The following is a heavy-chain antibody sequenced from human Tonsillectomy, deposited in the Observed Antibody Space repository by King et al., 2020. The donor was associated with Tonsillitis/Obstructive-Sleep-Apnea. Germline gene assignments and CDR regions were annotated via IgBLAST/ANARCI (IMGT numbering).Heavy chain of an antibody. CDR3: ARGGYDSGSYSAY. CDR1: GDSISSIHW. Sequence: VQLQESGPGLVKPSGTLSLTCAVSGDSISSIHWWIWVRQPPGKGLEWIGEIYHSGTPHYQPSLKSRVTLSIDKSKNQFSLKLSSVTAAATAVYYCARGGYDSGSYSAYWGQGTLVTVSS. D-gene: IGHD3-10*01. CDR2: IYHSGTP. V-gene: IGHV4-4*02. J-gene: IGHJ4*02.